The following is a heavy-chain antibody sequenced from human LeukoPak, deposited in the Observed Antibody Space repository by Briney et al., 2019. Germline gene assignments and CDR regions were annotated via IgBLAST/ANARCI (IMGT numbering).Heavy chain of an antibody. CDR1: GGSISSYY. Sequence: PSETLSLTCTVSGGSISSYYWSWIRQPPGKGLEWIGYIYYSGSTNYNPSLKSRVTISVDTSKNQFSLKLSSVTAADTAVYYCARVGGYSSSWSPSTYYYYGMDVWGQGTTVTVSS. CDR3: ARVGGYSSSWSPSTYYYYGMDV. J-gene: IGHJ6*02. D-gene: IGHD6-13*01. CDR2: IYYSGST. V-gene: IGHV4-59*01.